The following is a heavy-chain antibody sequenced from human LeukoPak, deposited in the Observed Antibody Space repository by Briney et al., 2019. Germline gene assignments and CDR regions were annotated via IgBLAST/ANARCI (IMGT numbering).Heavy chain of an antibody. Sequence: GGSLRLSCAASGFTFNTYAMSWVRQAPGKGLEWVSAITGSGDDTFHADSVKGRFTISRDNSRNTLYMDMNSLRVEDMAIYYCAKGSRSSRPYSFDFWGQGILVAVSS. D-gene: IGHD4-11*01. J-gene: IGHJ4*02. CDR1: GFTFNTYA. V-gene: IGHV3-23*01. CDR2: ITGSGDDT. CDR3: AKGSRSSRPYSFDF.